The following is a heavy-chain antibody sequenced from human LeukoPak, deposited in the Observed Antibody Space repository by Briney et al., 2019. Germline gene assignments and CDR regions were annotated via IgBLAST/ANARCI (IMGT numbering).Heavy chain of an antibody. D-gene: IGHD6-13*01. V-gene: IGHV3-20*04. J-gene: IGHJ3*02. CDR2: INWNGGST. CDR1: GFTFDDYG. CDR3: ARAVAAAGKPYDAFDI. Sequence: PGGSLRLSCAASGFTFDDYGMSWVRQAPGKGLEWVSGINWNGGSTGYADSVKGRFTISRDNAKNSLYLQMNSLRAEDTALYYCARAVAAAGKPYDAFDIWGQGTMVTVSS.